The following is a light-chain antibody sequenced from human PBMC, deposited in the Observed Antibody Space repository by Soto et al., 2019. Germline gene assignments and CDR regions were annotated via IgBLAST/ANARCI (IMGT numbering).Light chain of an antibody. Sequence: QSALTQPPSVSGAPGQKITISYTGSSSNIGAGYDVHWYRQFPGAAPKLLISGDNNRPSGVPDRFSGSKSGTSASLAITGLQAEDEADYYCQSYDSSLSRVFGTGTKLTVL. V-gene: IGLV1-40*01. CDR2: GDN. CDR3: QSYDSSLSRV. J-gene: IGLJ1*01. CDR1: SSNIGAGYD.